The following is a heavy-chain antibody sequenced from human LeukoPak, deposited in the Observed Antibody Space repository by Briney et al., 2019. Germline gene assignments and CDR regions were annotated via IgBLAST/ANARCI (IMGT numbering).Heavy chain of an antibody. Sequence: GGSLRLSCAASGFTFSSYWMTWVRQAPGKGLEWVANIKEDEGEIYYVDSVKGRFTISRDNAENSLFLQMNSLRAEDTAVYYCAKDFTIFGVAYYYYYMDVWGKGTTVTVSS. CDR1: GFTFSSYW. CDR2: IKEDEGEI. J-gene: IGHJ6*03. V-gene: IGHV3-7*01. CDR3: AKDFTIFGVAYYYYYMDV. D-gene: IGHD3-3*01.